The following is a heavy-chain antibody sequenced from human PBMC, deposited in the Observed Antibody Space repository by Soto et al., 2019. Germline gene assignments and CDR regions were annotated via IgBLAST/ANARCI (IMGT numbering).Heavy chain of an antibody. CDR2: IYYSGST. V-gene: IGHV4-59*01. J-gene: IGHJ6*02. Sequence: SETLSLTCSVSGGSINNYYWSWIRQPPGRGLEWIGYIYYSGSTTYNPSLKSRVTISIDTAKNEFSLKLNSVTAADTAVYYCERVFWSGDTHYYLMDFWAQGTTVPVPS. CDR1: GGSINNYY. D-gene: IGHD3-3*01. CDR3: ERVFWSGDTHYYLMDF.